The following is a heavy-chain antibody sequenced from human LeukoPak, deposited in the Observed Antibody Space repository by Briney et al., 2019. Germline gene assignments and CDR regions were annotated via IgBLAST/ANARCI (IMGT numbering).Heavy chain of an antibody. V-gene: IGHV3-23*01. CDR3: AMTVAADY. J-gene: IGHJ4*02. CDR2: IGDSGGST. Sequence: PGGSLRLSCAASGFTFNNYAMTWVRQAPGKGLEWVSTIGDSGGSTYYADSVKGRFTISRDNSKNTLYLQVSNLKAEDTALYYCAMTVAADYWGQGTLVTVSS. D-gene: IGHD6-19*01. CDR1: GFTFNNYA.